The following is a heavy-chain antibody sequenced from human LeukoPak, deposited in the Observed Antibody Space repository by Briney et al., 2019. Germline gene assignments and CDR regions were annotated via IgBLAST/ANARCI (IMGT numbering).Heavy chain of an antibody. CDR3: ARGGLRGSYVYY. D-gene: IGHD1-26*01. V-gene: IGHV4-34*01. CDR1: GGSFSGYY. J-gene: IGHJ4*02. CDR2: INHRGST. Sequence: PSETLSLTCAVYGGSFSGYYWSWIRQPPGRGLEWSGEINHRGSTNYNPSLKSRVTISVDTSKTQFSLKLSSVTAADTAVYYCARGGLRGSYVYYWGQGTLVTVSS.